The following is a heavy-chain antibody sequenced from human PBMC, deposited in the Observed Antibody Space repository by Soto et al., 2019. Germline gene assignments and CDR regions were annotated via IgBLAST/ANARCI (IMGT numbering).Heavy chain of an antibody. V-gene: IGHV3-23*01. CDR2: ISTSGDST. J-gene: IGHJ5*02. CDR1: GFTFISYA. CDR3: AKDGRRSYGSGIYGWCDP. D-gene: IGHD3-10*01. Sequence: EVQLLESGGGLVQPGGSLRLSCAASGFTFISYAMSWVRQAPGKGLEWVSVISTSGDSTYYADSVKGPFTISRDNFKKPSYVQISIPGAKATAVYFCAKDGRRSYGSGIYGWCDPWGQGTLVTVSS.